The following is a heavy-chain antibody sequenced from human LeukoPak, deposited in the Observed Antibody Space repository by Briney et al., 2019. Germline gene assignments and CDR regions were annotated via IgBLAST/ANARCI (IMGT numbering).Heavy chain of an antibody. Sequence: GGSLRLSCAASGFTFSSYAMSWVRQAPGKGLEWVSAISGSGGSTYYADSAKGRFIISRDNSKNTLYLQMNSLRAGDTAVYYCAKDRYCGGDCYSWDYWGQGTLVTVSS. CDR1: GFTFSSYA. J-gene: IGHJ4*02. V-gene: IGHV3-23*01. CDR2: ISGSGGST. CDR3: AKDRYCGGDCYSWDY. D-gene: IGHD2-21*02.